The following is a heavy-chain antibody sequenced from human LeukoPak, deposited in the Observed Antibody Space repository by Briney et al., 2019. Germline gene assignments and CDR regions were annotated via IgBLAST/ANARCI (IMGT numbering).Heavy chain of an antibody. J-gene: IGHJ4*02. V-gene: IGHV3-66*01. CDR2: IYSGGST. D-gene: IGHD3-22*01. Sequence: SGGSLRLSCAASGFTVSSNYMSWVRQAPGKGLEWVSVIYSGGSTYYADSVKGRFTISRDNSKNTLYLQMNSLRAEDTAVYYCARSDYYDSSGYPPFDYWGQGTLVTVSS. CDR3: ARSDYYDSSGYPPFDY. CDR1: GFTVSSNY.